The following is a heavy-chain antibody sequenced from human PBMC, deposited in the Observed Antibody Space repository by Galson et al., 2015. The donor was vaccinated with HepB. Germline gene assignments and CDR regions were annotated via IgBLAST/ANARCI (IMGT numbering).Heavy chain of an antibody. J-gene: IGHJ4*02. CDR3: ARDVDTAMVYYFDY. D-gene: IGHD5-18*01. CDR1: GFTFSSYA. V-gene: IGHV3-30-3*01. CDR2: ISYDGSNK. Sequence: SLRLSCAASGFTFSSYAMHWVRQAPGKGLEWVAVISYDGSNKYYADSVKGRFTISRDNSKNTLYLQMNSLRAEDTAVYYCARDVDTAMVYYFDYWGQGTLVTVSS.